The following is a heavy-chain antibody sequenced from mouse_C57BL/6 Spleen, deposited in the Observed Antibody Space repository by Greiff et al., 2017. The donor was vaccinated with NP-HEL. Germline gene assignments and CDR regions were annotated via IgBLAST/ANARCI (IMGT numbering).Heavy chain of an antibody. J-gene: IGHJ2*01. Sequence: EVQLQQSGPELVKPGASVKIPCKASGYTFTDYNMDWVKQSHGKSLEWIGDINPNNGGTIYNQKFKGKATLTVDKSSSTAYMELRSLTSEDTAVYYCARGGYGRAVVYFDYGGQGTTLTVYS. CDR1: GYTFTDYN. D-gene: IGHD1-1*01. V-gene: IGHV1-18*01. CDR3: ARGGYGRAVVYFDY. CDR2: INPNNGGT.